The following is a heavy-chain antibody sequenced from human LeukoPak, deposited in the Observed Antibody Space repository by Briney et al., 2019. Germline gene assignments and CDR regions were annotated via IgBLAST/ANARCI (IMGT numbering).Heavy chain of an antibody. CDR2: IWYDGSKK. D-gene: IGHD3-10*01. CDR3: AKEDLWFGELFY. J-gene: IGHJ4*02. V-gene: IGHV3-30*02. Sequence: HSGGSLRLSCAASGFTFSSFGMHWVRQAPGKGLEWVAFIWYDGSKKDYADSVKGRFTISRDNSKNTLYLQMNSLRAEDTAVYYCAKEDLWFGELFYWGQGTLVTVSS. CDR1: GFTFSSFG.